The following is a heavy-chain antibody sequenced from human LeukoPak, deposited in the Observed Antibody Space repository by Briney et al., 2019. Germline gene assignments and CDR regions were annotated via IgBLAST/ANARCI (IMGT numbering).Heavy chain of an antibody. CDR2: ISYDGSNK. CDR1: GFTFSSYA. V-gene: IGHV3-30*04. J-gene: IGHJ3*02. Sequence: GRSLRLSCAASGFTFSSYAMHWVRQAPGKGLEWVAVISYDGSNKYYADSVKGRFTISRDNSKNTLYLQMNSLKTEDTAVYYCKGIVGPFDIWGQGTMVTVSS. D-gene: IGHD1-26*01. CDR3: KGIVGPFDI.